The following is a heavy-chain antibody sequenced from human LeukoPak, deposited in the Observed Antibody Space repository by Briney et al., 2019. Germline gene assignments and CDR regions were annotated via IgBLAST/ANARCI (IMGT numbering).Heavy chain of an antibody. V-gene: IGHV4-4*07. CDR1: GGSISSYY. Sequence: SETLSLTCTVSGGSISSYYWSWIRQPAGKGLEWIGRIYTSGSTNYNPSLKSRVTISVDTSKNQFSLKLSSVTAADTAVYYCATSYDFWSGYFFDYWGRGTLVTVSS. CDR3: ATSYDFWSGYFFDY. CDR2: IYTSGST. D-gene: IGHD3-3*01. J-gene: IGHJ4*02.